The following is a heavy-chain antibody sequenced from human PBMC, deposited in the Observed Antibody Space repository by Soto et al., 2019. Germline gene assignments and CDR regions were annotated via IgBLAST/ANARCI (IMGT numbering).Heavy chain of an antibody. CDR3: ARDQGPHTMVRGWDYFDY. CDR2: ISYDGSNK. J-gene: IGHJ4*02. D-gene: IGHD3-10*01. CDR1: GFTFSSYA. Sequence: QVQLVESGGGVVQPGRSLRLSCAASGFTFSSYAMHWVRQAPGKGLEWVAVISYDGSNKYYADSVKGRFTISRDNSKNTLYLQMNSLRAEDTAVYYCARDQGPHTMVRGWDYFDYWGQGTLVTVSS. V-gene: IGHV3-30-3*01.